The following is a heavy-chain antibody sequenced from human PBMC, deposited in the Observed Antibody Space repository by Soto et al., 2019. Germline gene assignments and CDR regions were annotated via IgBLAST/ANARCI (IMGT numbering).Heavy chain of an antibody. V-gene: IGHV4-30-2*01. CDR1: GGSISSGGYS. J-gene: IGHJ3*02. CDR3: ARVLGGYCSGGTCYPPGAFDI. CDR2: IYHSGST. Sequence: PSETLSLTCAVSGGSISSGGYSWSWIRQPPGKGLEWIGYIYHSGSTYYNPSLKSRVTISVDRSKNQFSLKLNSVTAADTAVYYCARVLGGYCSGGTCYPPGAFDIWGQGTMVTVSS. D-gene: IGHD2-15*01.